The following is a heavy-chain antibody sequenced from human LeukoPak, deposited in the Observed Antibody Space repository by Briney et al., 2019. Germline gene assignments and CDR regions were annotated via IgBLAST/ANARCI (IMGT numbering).Heavy chain of an antibody. CDR3: ARDYRDFTVTTHFDF. V-gene: IGHV1-69*01. D-gene: IGHD4-17*01. CDR1: GGAFSSYA. CDR2: IIPIFGTA. Sequence: SVTVSCTASGGAFSSYAISWVRQAPGQGLEWMGGIIPIFGTANYAQKFQGRVTITADESTSTAYMELSSLRSGDTAVYYCARDYRDFTVTTHFDFWGQGTLVTVSS. J-gene: IGHJ4*02.